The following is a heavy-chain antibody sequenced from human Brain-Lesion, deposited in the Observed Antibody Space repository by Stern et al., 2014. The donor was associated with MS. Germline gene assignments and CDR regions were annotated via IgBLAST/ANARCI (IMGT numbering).Heavy chain of an antibody. CDR3: AGGLGF. CDR1: GFTFDDYA. J-gene: IGHJ4*02. V-gene: IGHV3-43D*03. Sequence: QLVESGGVVVQPGGSLRLSCAASGFTFDDYAMPWVRQAPGKGLEWVSLITWDGGSTSYTDSVKGRFSISRDNRKSFLYLQMNSLRPEDTALYYCAGGLGFWGRGTLVTVSS. D-gene: IGHD2-21*01. CDR2: ITWDGGST.